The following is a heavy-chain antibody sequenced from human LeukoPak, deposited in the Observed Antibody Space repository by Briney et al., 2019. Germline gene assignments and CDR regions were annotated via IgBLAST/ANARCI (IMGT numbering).Heavy chain of an antibody. V-gene: IGHV1-69*13. Sequence: ASVKVSCKASGGTFSSYAVSWVRQAPGQGLEWMGGIIPIFGTANYARKFQGRVTITADESTSTAYMELSSLRSEDTAVYYCARVGYCSSTSCYTWGALNWFDPWGQGTLVTVSS. CDR3: ARVGYCSSTSCYTWGALNWFDP. CDR1: GGTFSSYA. J-gene: IGHJ5*02. CDR2: IIPIFGTA. D-gene: IGHD2-2*02.